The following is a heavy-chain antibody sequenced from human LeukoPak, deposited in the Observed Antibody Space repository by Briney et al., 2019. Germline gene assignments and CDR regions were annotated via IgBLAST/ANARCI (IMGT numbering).Heavy chain of an antibody. CDR2: IYPGDSDT. CDR1: GYSFTSYW. D-gene: IGHD2-15*01. CDR3: ARPRAFYSHGVVDAFDI. V-gene: IGHV5-51*01. Sequence: GESLKISRKGSGYSFTSYWIGWVRQMPGKGLGWMGIIYPGDSDTRYSPSFQGQVTISADKSISTAYLQWSSLKASDTAMYYCARPRAFYSHGVVDAFDIWGQGTMVTVSS. J-gene: IGHJ3*02.